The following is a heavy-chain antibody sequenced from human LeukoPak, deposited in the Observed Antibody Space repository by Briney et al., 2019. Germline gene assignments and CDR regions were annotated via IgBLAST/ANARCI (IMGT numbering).Heavy chain of an antibody. CDR1: GDTLNNYS. CDR2: IIPIFSTA. J-gene: IGHJ6*02. Sequence: ASVNVSCTASGDTLNNYSITWVRQAPGQGLEWMGGIIPIFSTANYAQKFQGRVTITADESTNTAYMELSSLTSDDTAVYYCARGYSRWSTPTSSYYYRMDVWGQGTTVAVSS. CDR3: ARGYSRWSTPTSSYYYRMDV. V-gene: IGHV1-69*13. D-gene: IGHD6-13*01.